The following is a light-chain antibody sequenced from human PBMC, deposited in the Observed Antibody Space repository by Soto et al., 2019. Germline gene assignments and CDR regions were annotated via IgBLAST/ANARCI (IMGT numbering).Light chain of an antibody. V-gene: IGKV3-20*01. J-gene: IGKJ1*01. CDR3: HHYGASPET. Sequence: EIVLTQSPGTLSLSPGEGATLSCRASQSVSSGFVAWYQQKPGQAPRLLNDGASTRATGIADRFSGSGSGTDCTLTIKGLEPEDFAGYYCHHYGASPETFGQGTKVEIK. CDR1: QSVSSGF. CDR2: GAS.